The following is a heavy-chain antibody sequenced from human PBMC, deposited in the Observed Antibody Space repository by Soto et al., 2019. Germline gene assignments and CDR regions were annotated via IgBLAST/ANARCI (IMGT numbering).Heavy chain of an antibody. J-gene: IGHJ4*02. Sequence: ASVKVSCKASGNTFTNYYIHWVRQAPGQGLEWMGTINPSGGHTTYSQNFMGRVTMTRDTSTSTLYMELTSLTSDDTAVYYCARGGHVVVVTAAFYYWGQ. CDR2: INPSGGHT. D-gene: IGHD2-21*02. V-gene: IGHV1-46*01. CDR3: ARGGHVVVVTAAFYY. CDR1: GNTFTNYY.